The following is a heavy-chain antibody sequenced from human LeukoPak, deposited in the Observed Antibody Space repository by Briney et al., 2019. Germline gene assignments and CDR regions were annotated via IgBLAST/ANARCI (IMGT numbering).Heavy chain of an antibody. D-gene: IGHD2-2*01. CDR1: GFTFSSYA. CDR3: ARGLGYCSSTSCPSFDY. V-gene: IGHV3-21*01. J-gene: IGHJ4*02. CDR2: ISSSSSYI. Sequence: PGGSLRLSCAASGFTFSSYAMSWVRQAPGKGLEWVSSISSSSSYIYYADSVKGRFTISRDNAKNSLYLQMNSLRAEDTAVYYCARGLGYCSSTSCPSFDYWGQGTLVTVSS.